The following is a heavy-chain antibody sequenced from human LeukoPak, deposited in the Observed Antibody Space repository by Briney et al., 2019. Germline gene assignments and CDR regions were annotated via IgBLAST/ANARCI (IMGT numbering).Heavy chain of an antibody. CDR3: ARENSSGWSDY. CDR1: GYSISSGYY. D-gene: IGHD6-19*01. J-gene: IGHJ4*02. CDR2: IYHSGST. Sequence: ASETLSLTCTVSGYSISSGYYWGWIRQPPGKGLEWIGSIYHSGSTYYNPSLKSRVTISVDTSKNQFSLKLSSVTAADTAVYYWARENSSGWSDYWGQGTLVTVSS. V-gene: IGHV4-38-2*02.